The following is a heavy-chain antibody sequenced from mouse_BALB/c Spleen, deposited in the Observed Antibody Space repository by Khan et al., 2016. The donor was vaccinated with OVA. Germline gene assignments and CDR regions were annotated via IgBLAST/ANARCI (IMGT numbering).Heavy chain of an antibody. Sequence: VQLQESGAELVRPGVSVKISCKGSGYTFTDYAMHWVKQSHAKSLEWMGVISTYDGDATYNQKFKGQATMTVDKSNSPAFIELAKLPSGDSAIYYCARGTGNFEFAYWGQGTLVTVSA. CDR2: ISTYDGDA. V-gene: IGHV1S137*01. J-gene: IGHJ3*01. CDR1: GYTFTDYA. D-gene: IGHD2-1*01. CDR3: ARGTGNFEFAY.